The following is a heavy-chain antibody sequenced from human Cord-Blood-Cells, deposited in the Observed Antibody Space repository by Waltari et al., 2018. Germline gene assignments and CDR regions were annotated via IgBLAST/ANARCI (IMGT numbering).Heavy chain of an antibody. Sequence: QVQLQQWGAGLLKPSETLSLTCAVYGGSFSGYYWSWIRQPPGKGLEWIGEINHSGSTNSHPSLKSLVTLSVDTCKNQFSLKLSAVTAADTAVYYCARGGGAARDDAFDIWGQGTMVTVSS. D-gene: IGHD6-6*01. CDR2: INHSGST. CDR1: GGSFSGYY. J-gene: IGHJ3*02. V-gene: IGHV4-34*01. CDR3: ARGGGAARDDAFDI.